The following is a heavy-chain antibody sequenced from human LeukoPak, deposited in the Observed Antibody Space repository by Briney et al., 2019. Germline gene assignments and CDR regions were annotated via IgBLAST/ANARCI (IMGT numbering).Heavy chain of an antibody. D-gene: IGHD6-13*01. Sequence: GGSLRLSCAASGFTVSSNYMNWVRQAPGKGLEWVSTVGASGTTTYYADSVKGRFTISRDNSKNTLYLQMNSLRAEDTAVYYCAKHYSSNSLGRYFDYWGQGTLVTVSS. V-gene: IGHV3-23*01. CDR2: VGASGTTT. J-gene: IGHJ4*02. CDR1: GFTVSSNY. CDR3: AKHYSSNSLGRYFDY.